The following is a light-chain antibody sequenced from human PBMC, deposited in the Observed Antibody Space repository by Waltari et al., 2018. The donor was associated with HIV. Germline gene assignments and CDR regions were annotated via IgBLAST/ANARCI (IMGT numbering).Light chain of an antibody. CDR2: TNN. CDR1: YSNIGSNT. CDR3: ATWDDNLNGLVL. J-gene: IGLJ2*01. V-gene: IGLV1-44*01. Sequence: QSVLPQPPSASGTPGQRVTISCSGSYSNIGSNTVNWYHQHTGTAPKLLIYTNNQRPSGVPDRFSGSKSGTSASLAISGLQSEDEADYYCATWDDNLNGLVLFGGGTKLTVL.